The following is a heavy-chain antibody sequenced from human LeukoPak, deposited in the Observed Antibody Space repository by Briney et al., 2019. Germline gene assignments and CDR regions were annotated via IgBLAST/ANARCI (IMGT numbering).Heavy chain of an antibody. D-gene: IGHD6-13*01. V-gene: IGHV3-23*01. CDR3: AKSFGPVIAAAGTGAD. CDR1: GFPFSSYA. J-gene: IGHJ4*02. Sequence: GSLRLSCAAAGFPFSSYAMTWVRPAPGKGLEWVSVISGSGTNTDYADSVKGRFTISRDKSKNTLYLQMNSLRAEDTAVYYCAKSFGPVIAAAGTGADWGQGTLVTVSS. CDR2: ISGSGTNT.